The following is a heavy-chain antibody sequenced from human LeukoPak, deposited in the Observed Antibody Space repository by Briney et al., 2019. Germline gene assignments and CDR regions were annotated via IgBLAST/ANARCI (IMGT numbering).Heavy chain of an antibody. CDR3: AKVRGCSDGSCYIKYGMDV. Sequence: GGSLRLSCAASGSTFSSYGMYWVRQAPGKGLEWVAVISHDGGTKYYADSVKGRFTISRDNSKNTLYLEMNSLRAEDTAVYYCAKVRGCSDGSCYIKYGMDVWGQGTTVTVSS. CDR2: ISHDGGTK. J-gene: IGHJ6*02. V-gene: IGHV3-30*18. CDR1: GSTFSSYG. D-gene: IGHD2-15*01.